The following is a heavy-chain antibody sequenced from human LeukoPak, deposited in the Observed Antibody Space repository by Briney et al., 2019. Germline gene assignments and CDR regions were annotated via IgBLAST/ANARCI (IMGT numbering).Heavy chain of an antibody. CDR1: GYSFTSYG. V-gene: IGHV1-18*01. D-gene: IGHD6-19*01. CDR2: ISAYNGNT. CDR3: ARDRMAVYGTGYSSGWYPPPFDY. J-gene: IGHJ4*02. Sequence: GASVKVSCKASGYSFTSYGISWVRQAPGQGLEWMGWISAYNGNTNYAQKLQGRVTMTTDTSTSTAYMELRSLRSDDTAVYYCARDRMAVYGTGYSSGWYPPPFDYWGQGTLVTVSS.